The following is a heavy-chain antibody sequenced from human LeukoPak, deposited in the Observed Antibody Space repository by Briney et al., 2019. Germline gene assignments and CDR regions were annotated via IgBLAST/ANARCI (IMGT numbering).Heavy chain of an antibody. CDR3: ARDREDTAMVPDYYYYMDV. V-gene: IGHV4-59*01. CDR1: GGSISSYY. D-gene: IGHD5-18*01. Sequence: SETLSLTCTVSGGSISSYYWIWIRHPPGKGLDYIGYIYYSGSTNYSPSLQSRVTISLDTSKNQFSLKLSSVTAADTAVYYCARDREDTAMVPDYYYYMDVWGKGTTVTVSS. J-gene: IGHJ6*03. CDR2: IYYSGST.